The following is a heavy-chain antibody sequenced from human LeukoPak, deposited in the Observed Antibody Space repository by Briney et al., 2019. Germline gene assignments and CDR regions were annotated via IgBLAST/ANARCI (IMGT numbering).Heavy chain of an antibody. CDR1: GFTFSSYA. D-gene: IGHD1-26*01. V-gene: IGHV3-30*04. CDR3: AKAQGRGPPGAFDI. CDR2: ISYDGSNK. Sequence: PGGSLRLSCAASGFTFSSYAMHWVRQAPGKGLEWVAVISYDGSNKYYADSVKGRFTISRDNSKNTLYLQMNSLGAEDTAVYYCAKAQGRGPPGAFDIWGQGTMVTVSS. J-gene: IGHJ3*02.